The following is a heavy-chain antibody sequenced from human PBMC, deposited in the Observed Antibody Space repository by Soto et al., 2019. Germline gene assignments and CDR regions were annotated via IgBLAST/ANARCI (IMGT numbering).Heavy chain of an antibody. V-gene: IGHV4-34*01. CDR2: INHSGST. J-gene: IGHJ5*02. Sequence: QVQLQQWGAGLLKPSETLSLTCAVYGGSFSGYYWSWIRQPPGKGLEWIGEINHSGSTNYNPSLRRSAXXAVVTSKNPCALKLSSVTAADTAVYYCARRSAAGPWGQGTLVTVSS. CDR3: ARRSAAGP. CDR1: GGSFSGYY. D-gene: IGHD6-25*01.